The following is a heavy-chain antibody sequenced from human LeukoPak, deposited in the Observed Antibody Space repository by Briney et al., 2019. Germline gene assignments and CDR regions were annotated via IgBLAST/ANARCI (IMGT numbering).Heavy chain of an antibody. CDR3: AKDQRPDSGYDIDY. CDR2: ISGGGETT. V-gene: IGHV3-23*01. J-gene: IGHJ4*02. D-gene: IGHD5-12*01. Sequence: GGSLRLSCAASGFIFSKFTMNWVRQAPGKGVEWVSVISGGGETTYYADSVNGRFTVSRDNSKNTLYLEMNSLRVEDTAVYYCAKDQRPDSGYDIDYWGQGTLVTVSS. CDR1: GFIFSKFT.